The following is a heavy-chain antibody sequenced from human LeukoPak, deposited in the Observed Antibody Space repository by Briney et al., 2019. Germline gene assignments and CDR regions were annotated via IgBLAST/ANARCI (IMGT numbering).Heavy chain of an antibody. Sequence: GGSLGLSCAASGFTFSDYYMSWIRQAPGKGLEWVSYISSSGSTIYYADSVKGRFTISRDNAKNSLYLQMNSLRAEDTAVYYCARKDYDFWSGYALDYWGQGTLVTVSS. CDR1: GFTFSDYY. D-gene: IGHD3-3*01. CDR2: ISSSGSTI. J-gene: IGHJ4*02. V-gene: IGHV3-11*04. CDR3: ARKDYDFWSGYALDY.